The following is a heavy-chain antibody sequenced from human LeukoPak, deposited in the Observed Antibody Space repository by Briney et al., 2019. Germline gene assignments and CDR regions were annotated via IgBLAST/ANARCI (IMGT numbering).Heavy chain of an antibody. D-gene: IGHD4-23*01. V-gene: IGHV3-53*01. CDR3: ARGDDYGGAWYYFDC. J-gene: IGHJ4*02. CDR1: GFTVSRNY. CDR2: IYSAGTT. Sequence: PGGSLRLSCEASGFTVSRNYYMNWVRQAPGKGLEWVSVIYSAGTTYYADSVKGRFTISRDNSKNTVYLQMNSLRAEDTAVYYCARGDDYGGAWYYFDCWGQGTLITVSS.